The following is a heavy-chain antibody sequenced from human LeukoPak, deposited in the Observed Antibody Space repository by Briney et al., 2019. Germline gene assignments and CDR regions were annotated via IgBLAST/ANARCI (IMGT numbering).Heavy chain of an antibody. Sequence: SETLSLTCTVSGGSISSYYWSWIRQPPGKGLEWIGYIYYSGSTNYNPSLKSRVTISVDTSRNQFSLKLSSVTAADTAVYYCARDSDIVVVPAAGFDPWGQGTLVTVSS. CDR2: IYYSGST. CDR1: GGSISSYY. V-gene: IGHV4-59*01. D-gene: IGHD2-2*01. CDR3: ARDSDIVVVPAAGFDP. J-gene: IGHJ5*02.